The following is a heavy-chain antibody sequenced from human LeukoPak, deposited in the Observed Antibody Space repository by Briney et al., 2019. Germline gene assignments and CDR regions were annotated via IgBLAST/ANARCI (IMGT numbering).Heavy chain of an antibody. J-gene: IGHJ3*02. V-gene: IGHV3-30-3*01. Sequence: GGSLRLSCAASGFTFSSYAMHWVRQAPGKGLEWAAVISYDGSNKYYADSVKGRFTISRDNSKNTLYLQMNSLRAEDTAVYYCARDRGDYYYDSSGYYTDAFDIWGQGTMVTVSS. CDR1: GFTFSSYA. D-gene: IGHD3-22*01. CDR2: ISYDGSNK. CDR3: ARDRGDYYYDSSGYYTDAFDI.